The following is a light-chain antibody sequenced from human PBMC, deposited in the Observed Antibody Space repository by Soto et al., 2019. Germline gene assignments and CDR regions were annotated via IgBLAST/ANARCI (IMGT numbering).Light chain of an antibody. CDR3: QQYDNLPIT. CDR2: DAS. Sequence: DIQMPQSPSSLSASGGDRVTITCQASQDISNYLNWYQQKPGKAPKLLIYDASNLETGVPSRFSGSGSGTDFTFTISSLQPEDIATYYCQQYDNLPITCGPGTKVDIK. V-gene: IGKV1-33*01. CDR1: QDISNY. J-gene: IGKJ3*01.